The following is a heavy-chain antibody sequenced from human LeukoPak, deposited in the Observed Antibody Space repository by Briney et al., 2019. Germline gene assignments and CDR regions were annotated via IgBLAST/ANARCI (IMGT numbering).Heavy chain of an antibody. J-gene: IGHJ4*02. CDR2: VNPNSGDT. V-gene: IGHV1-8*01. Sequence: VASVKVSCKASGYTFTSYDINWVRQAPGRGPEWMGWVNPNSGDTGSPQNFQGRVTITRNSSINTAYMELSSLTSEDTAVYYCAKSHDYSNYIFEFWGQGTLVTVSS. D-gene: IGHD4-11*01. CDR1: GYTFTSYD. CDR3: AKSHDYSNYIFEF.